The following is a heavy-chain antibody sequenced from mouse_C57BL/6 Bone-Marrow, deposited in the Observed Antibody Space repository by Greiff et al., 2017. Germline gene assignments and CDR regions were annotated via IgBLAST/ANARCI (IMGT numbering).Heavy chain of an antibody. D-gene: IGHD1-1*01. J-gene: IGHJ1*03. Sequence: QVQLQQPGAELVKPGASVKMSCKASGYTFTSYWITWVKQRPGQGLEWIGDIYPGSGSTKYNEKFKSKATLTVDTSSSTAYMQLSSLTSENSAVYYCARHYCSNYWYYDVWGTGTAVTVTS. V-gene: IGHV1-55*01. CDR2: IYPGSGST. CDR1: GYTFTSYW. CDR3: ARHYCSNYWYYDV.